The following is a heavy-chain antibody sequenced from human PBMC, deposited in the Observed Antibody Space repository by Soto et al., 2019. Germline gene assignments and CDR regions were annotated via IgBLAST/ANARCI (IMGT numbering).Heavy chain of an antibody. CDR3: ARVHYYDSSGFYL. J-gene: IGHJ4*02. V-gene: IGHV3-21*01. Sequence: AGGSLRLSCAASGFTFSSYSMNWVRQAPGKGLEWVSSISSSSSYIYYGDSVKGRLTISRDNAKNSLYLQMNSLRAEDTATYYCARVHYYDSSGFYLWGQGTLVTVSS. D-gene: IGHD3-22*01. CDR1: GFTFSSYS. CDR2: ISSSSSYI.